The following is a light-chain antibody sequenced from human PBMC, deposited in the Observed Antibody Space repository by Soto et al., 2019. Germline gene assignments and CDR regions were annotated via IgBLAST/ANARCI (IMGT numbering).Light chain of an antibody. J-gene: IGKJ1*01. CDR3: QQYKNWPPT. Sequence: EIVMTQSPATLSGSPGEGATLSCWASQSISNSLAWYQQKPGQAPRLLIYGASTRATGIPDRFSGSGSGTEVTLTISSLQSEDVAVYYCQQYKNWPPTFGQGTKVEIK. V-gene: IGKV3-15*01. CDR1: QSISNS. CDR2: GAS.